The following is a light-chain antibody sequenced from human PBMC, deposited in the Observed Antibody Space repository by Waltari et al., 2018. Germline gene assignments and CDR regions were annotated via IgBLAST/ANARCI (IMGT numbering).Light chain of an antibody. CDR2: GAS. CDR1: QSISRN. V-gene: IGKV3-15*01. Sequence: EILMTQSPPTLSVSPGERATLPCRASQSISRNLAWYQQKPGQAPRLLIYGASTRAPGVPARFSGSGSGTEFTLTISSLQSEDFAVYYCQQYNNWRTFGQGTKLEIK. J-gene: IGKJ2*01. CDR3: QQYNNWRT.